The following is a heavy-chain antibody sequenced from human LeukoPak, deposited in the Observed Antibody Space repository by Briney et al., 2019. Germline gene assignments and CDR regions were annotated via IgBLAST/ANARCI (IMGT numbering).Heavy chain of an antibody. CDR3: ARDTSGSGYFNYYYYYGMDV. CDR2: MNPNSGNT. J-gene: IGHJ6*02. Sequence: GASVKVSCKASGYTFTSYDINWVRQATGQGLEWMGWMNPNSGNTGYAQKFQGRVTMTRNTSISTAYMELSSLRSEDTAVYYCARDTSGSGYFNYYYYYGMDVWGQGTTVTVSS. V-gene: IGHV1-8*01. CDR1: GYTFTSYD. D-gene: IGHD3-3*01.